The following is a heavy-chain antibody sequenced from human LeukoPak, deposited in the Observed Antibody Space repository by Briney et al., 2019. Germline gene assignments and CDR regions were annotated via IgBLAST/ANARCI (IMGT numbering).Heavy chain of an antibody. D-gene: IGHD3-10*01. CDR3: ARYGSGSYYAYFDY. V-gene: IGHV3-48*01. J-gene: IGHJ4*02. Sequence: GGSLRLSCAASGFTFSSYSMNWVRQAPGKGLEWVSYISGSSSTIYYADSVKGRFTISRDNAKNSLYLQMNSLRAEDTAVYYCARYGSGSYYAYFDYWGQGTLVTVSS. CDR1: GFTFSSYS. CDR2: ISGSSSTI.